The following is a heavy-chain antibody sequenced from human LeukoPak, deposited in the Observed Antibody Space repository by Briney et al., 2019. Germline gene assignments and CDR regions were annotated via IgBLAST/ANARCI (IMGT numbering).Heavy chain of an antibody. CDR2: IIPIFGTA. J-gene: IGHJ5*02. V-gene: IGHV1-69*05. CDR1: GGTFNSYA. CDR3: ARVRSPSSGYLLRDHNWFDP. Sequence: SVKVSCKASGGTFNSYAISWVRQAPGQGLEWMGGIIPIFGTANYAQKVQGRVTITTDESTTTAYVELSSLRSEDTAVYYCARVRSPSSGYLLRDHNWFDPWGQGTLVTVSS. D-gene: IGHD3-22*01.